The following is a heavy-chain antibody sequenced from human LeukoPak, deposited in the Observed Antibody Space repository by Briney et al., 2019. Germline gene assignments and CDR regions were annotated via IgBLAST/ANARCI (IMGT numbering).Heavy chain of an antibody. CDR2: ISYDGSNK. Sequence: HPGGSLRHSCAASGFTFSSYAMHWVRQAPGKGLEWVAVISYDGSNKYYADSVKGRFTISRDNSRNTLYLQMHSLGGEDTAVYYCANTVVRGVASMDVWARGATVTVSS. CDR1: GFTFSSYA. V-gene: IGHV3-30*04. D-gene: IGHD3-10*01. CDR3: ANTVVRGVASMDV. J-gene: IGHJ6*02.